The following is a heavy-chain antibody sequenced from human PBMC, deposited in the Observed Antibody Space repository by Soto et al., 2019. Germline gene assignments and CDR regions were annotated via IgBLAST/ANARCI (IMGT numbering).Heavy chain of an antibody. CDR1: GGTFSSYA. Sequence: QVQLVQSGADVKKPFFSVKVSCKASGGTFSSYAISWVRQAPGQGLEWMGGIIPIFGTANYAQKFQGRVTITADESTSTAYMELSSLRSEDTAVYYCARDQGSSWHDDGGGMDVWGQGTTVTVSS. D-gene: IGHD6-13*01. V-gene: IGHV1-69*12. CDR3: ARDQGSSWHDDGGGMDV. J-gene: IGHJ6*02. CDR2: IIPIFGTA.